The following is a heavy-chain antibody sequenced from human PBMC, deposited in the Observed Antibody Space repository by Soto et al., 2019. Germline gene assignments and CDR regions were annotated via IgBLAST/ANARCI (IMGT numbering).Heavy chain of an antibody. CDR3: ARGYWFDP. V-gene: IGHV4-61*01. Sequence: SETLSLTCTVSNGSVSSGTYSWSWVRQPPGKGLEWIGYISRGGSSRYAPSLKGRVTFSTDTSKNQVSLKLTYVTVADTAVYYCARGYWFDPWGQGTTVTVSS. J-gene: IGHJ5*01. CDR2: ISRGGSS. CDR1: NGSVSSGTYS.